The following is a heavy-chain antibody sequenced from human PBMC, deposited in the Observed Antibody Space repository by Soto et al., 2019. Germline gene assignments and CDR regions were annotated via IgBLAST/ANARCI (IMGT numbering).Heavy chain of an antibody. CDR2: ISGSGGST. CDR3: AKDQAMVRGVIDY. CDR1: GFTFSSYA. J-gene: IGHJ4*02. D-gene: IGHD3-10*01. V-gene: IGHV3-23*01. Sequence: EVQLLESGGGLVQPGGSLRLSCAASGFTFSSYAMSWVRQAPGKGLEWVSAISGSGGSTYYADSVKGRFTISRDNSKNTRYLQMNILRAEDTAVYYCAKDQAMVRGVIDYWGQGTLVTVSS.